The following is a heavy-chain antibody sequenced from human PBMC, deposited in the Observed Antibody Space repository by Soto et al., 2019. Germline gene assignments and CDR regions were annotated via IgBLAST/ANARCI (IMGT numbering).Heavy chain of an antibody. J-gene: IGHJ4*02. CDR2: INHSGST. CDR3: AIDLYEILADYSASDY. Sequence: SETLSLTCAVYGGSFSGYYWSWIRQPPGKGLEWIGEINHSGSTNYNPSLKSRVTISVDTSKNQFSLKLSSVTAADTAVYYCAIDLYEILADYSASDYCGQRTLGNVSS. V-gene: IGHV4-34*01. CDR1: GGSFSGYY. D-gene: IGHD3-9*01.